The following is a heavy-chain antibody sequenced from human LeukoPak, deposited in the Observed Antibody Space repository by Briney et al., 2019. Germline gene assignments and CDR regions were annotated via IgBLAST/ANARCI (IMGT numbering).Heavy chain of an antibody. Sequence: ASVKVSCKAAGHTFTSNDINWVRQAAGQGLEWMGWMNPHSGNAGYAQKFQGRVTMTRDTSISTVYMELSSLTSDDTAVYYCARIPQRVPHNWFDPWGQGTLVTVSS. CDR3: ARIPQRVPHNWFDP. D-gene: IGHD1-1*01. V-gene: IGHV1-8*01. J-gene: IGHJ5*02. CDR2: MNPHSGNA. CDR1: GHTFTSND.